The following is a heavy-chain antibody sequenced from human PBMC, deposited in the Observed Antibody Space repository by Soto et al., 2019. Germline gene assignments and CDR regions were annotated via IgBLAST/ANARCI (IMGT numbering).Heavy chain of an antibody. J-gene: IGHJ4*02. Sequence: EVQLVESGGGLVQPGGSLRLSCAASGFTFSSYWMHWVRQAPGKGLVWVSRINRDVSSTSYADSVKGRFTISRDNAKNTLYLQMNSLRAEETAVYYCAVAVAGPTAIGYWGQGTLVTVSS. D-gene: IGHD6-19*01. V-gene: IGHV3-74*01. CDR3: AVAVAGPTAIGY. CDR2: INRDVSST. CDR1: GFTFSSYW.